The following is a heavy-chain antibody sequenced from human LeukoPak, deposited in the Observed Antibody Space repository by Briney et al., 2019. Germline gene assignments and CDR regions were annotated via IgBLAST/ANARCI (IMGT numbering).Heavy chain of an antibody. CDR3: VSFYETY. Sequence: GGSLRLSCAASSNYWMHWVRQVPGKGLVWVSHINSDGSWTSYADSVKGRFTISKDNAKDTVYLQMNSLRAEDTAVYYCVSFYETYWGRGTLVTVSS. V-gene: IGHV3-74*01. CDR1: SNYW. D-gene: IGHD2/OR15-2a*01. J-gene: IGHJ4*02. CDR2: INSDGSWT.